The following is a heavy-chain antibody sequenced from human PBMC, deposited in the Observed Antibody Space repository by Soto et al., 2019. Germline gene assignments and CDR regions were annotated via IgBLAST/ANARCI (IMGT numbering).Heavy chain of an antibody. CDR3: ASYRDSSGLRRYDY. V-gene: IGHV3-15*07. CDR1: DFILSDAW. D-gene: IGHD3-22*01. Sequence: EVQLEESGGGLIKPGESLTLSCAASDFILSDAWMKWVRQAPGKGLEWVGSIKSKAHGGTTDYAAPLKGRFTILRDDSKNPRYLQMNSLQTEDTAMYYCASYRDSSGLRRYDYWGQGALVTVSS. J-gene: IGHJ4*02. CDR2: IKSKAHGGTT.